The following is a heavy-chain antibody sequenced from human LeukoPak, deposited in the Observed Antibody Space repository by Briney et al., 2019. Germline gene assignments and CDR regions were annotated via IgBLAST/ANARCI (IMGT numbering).Heavy chain of an antibody. CDR3: ARAEPYYDFWSGYYGSGYYYGMDV. J-gene: IGHJ6*02. V-gene: IGHV1-46*01. D-gene: IGHD3-3*01. Sequence: HVASVKVSCKASGYTFTSYYMHWVRQAPGQGLEWMGIINPSGGSTSYAQKFQGRVTMTRDTSTLTVYMELSSLRSEDTAVYYCARAEPYYDFWSGYYGSGYYYGMDVWGQGTTVTVSS. CDR2: INPSGGST. CDR1: GYTFTSYY.